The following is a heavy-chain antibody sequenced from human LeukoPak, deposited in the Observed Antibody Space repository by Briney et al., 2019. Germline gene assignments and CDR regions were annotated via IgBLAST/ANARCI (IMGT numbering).Heavy chain of an antibody. CDR1: GFTFSSYA. CDR3: AGSGSRDPGTFDY. J-gene: IGHJ4*02. Sequence: HPGGSLRLSCAASGFTFSSYAMHWVRQAPGKGLEWVAVISYDGSNKYYADSVKGRFTISRDNSKNTLYLQMNSLRAEDTAVYYCAGSGSRDPGTFDYWGQGTLVTVSS. CDR2: ISYDGSNK. V-gene: IGHV3-30-3*01. D-gene: IGHD1-26*01.